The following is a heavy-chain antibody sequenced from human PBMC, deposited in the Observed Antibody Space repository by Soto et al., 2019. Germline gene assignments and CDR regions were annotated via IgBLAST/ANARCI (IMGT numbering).Heavy chain of an antibody. J-gene: IGHJ4*02. CDR3: ANGPWFGAFDY. Sequence: QVQLVESGGGVVQPGRSLRLSCAASGFTFSSYGMHWVRQAPGKGLEWVAVISYDGSNKYYADSVKGRLTISRDNSKNTLYLQMNSLRAEDTAVYYFANGPWFGAFDYWGQGTLVTVSS. D-gene: IGHD3-10*01. V-gene: IGHV3-30*18. CDR2: ISYDGSNK. CDR1: GFTFSSYG.